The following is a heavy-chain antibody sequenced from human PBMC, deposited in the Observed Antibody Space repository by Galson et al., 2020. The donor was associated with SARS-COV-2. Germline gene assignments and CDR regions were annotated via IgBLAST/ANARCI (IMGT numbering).Heavy chain of an antibody. CDR3: AKDTTQYDILTGYDY. J-gene: IGHJ4*02. CDR1: GFTFSSYA. CDR2: ISGSGGST. D-gene: IGHD3-9*01. V-gene: IGHV3-23*01. Sequence: GGSLRLSCAASGFTFSSYAMSWVRQAPGKGLEWVSAISGSGGSTYYADSVKGRFTISRDNSKNTLYLQMNSLRAEDTAVYYCAKDTTQYDILTGYDYWGQGTLVTVSS.